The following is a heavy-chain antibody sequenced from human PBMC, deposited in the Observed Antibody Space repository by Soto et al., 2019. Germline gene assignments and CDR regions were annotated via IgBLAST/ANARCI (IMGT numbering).Heavy chain of an antibody. CDR2: IIPIFGTA. CDR3: GVFGSGTYYYGTDV. V-gene: IGHV1-69*14. J-gene: IGHJ6*02. D-gene: IGHD6-6*01. CDR1: GGTFSSYA. Sequence: QVQLVQSGAEVQKPGSSVKVSCKAYGGTFSSYAISWVRQAPGQGLEWMGGIIPIFGTANYAQKFQGRVTITAEKSKSTAYMELSSLRSEDTAVYYCGVFGSGTYYYGTDVWGQGNTVTVSS.